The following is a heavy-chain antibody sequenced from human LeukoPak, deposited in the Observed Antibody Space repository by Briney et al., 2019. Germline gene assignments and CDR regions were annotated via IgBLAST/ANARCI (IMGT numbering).Heavy chain of an antibody. Sequence: GGSLRLSCTAPGFTFGDYAMSWVRQAPGKGLEWVGFIRSKAYGGTTEYAASVKGRFTISRDDSKSIAYLQMNSLKTEDTAVYYCTRSSSYYYDSSGYSHWGQGTLVTVSS. D-gene: IGHD3-22*01. CDR1: GFTFGDYA. V-gene: IGHV3-49*04. CDR3: TRSSSYYYDSSGYSH. J-gene: IGHJ4*02. CDR2: IRSKAYGGTT.